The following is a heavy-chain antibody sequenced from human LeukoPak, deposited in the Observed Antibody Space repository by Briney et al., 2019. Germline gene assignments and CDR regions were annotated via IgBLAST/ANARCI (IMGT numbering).Heavy chain of an antibody. CDR1: GYTFTNYG. D-gene: IGHD4-17*01. CDR2: ISAYNGNT. J-gene: IGHJ5*02. Sequence: ASVKVSCKASGYTFTNYGISWVRQAPGQGLEWMGWISAYNGNTNYAQKLQGRVTMPTDTSTSTAYMELRSLRSDDTAVYYCARDYGDYGWFDPWGQGTLVTVSS. V-gene: IGHV1-18*04. CDR3: ARDYGDYGWFDP.